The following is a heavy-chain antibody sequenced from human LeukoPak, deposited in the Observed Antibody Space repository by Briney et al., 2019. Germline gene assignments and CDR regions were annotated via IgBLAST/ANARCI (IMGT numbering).Heavy chain of an antibody. D-gene: IGHD6-19*01. CDR1: GGSFSDYY. CDR2: INHRGST. CDR3: ATYSTGFDI. J-gene: IGHJ3*02. V-gene: IGHV4-34*01. Sequence: KPSETLSLTCAVYGGSFSDYYWAWIRQPPGKGLEWIGEINHRGSTHYNPSLKSRVTISVDTSEKQFSLKLSSVTAADTAVYYCATYSTGFDIWGQGTVVTVSS.